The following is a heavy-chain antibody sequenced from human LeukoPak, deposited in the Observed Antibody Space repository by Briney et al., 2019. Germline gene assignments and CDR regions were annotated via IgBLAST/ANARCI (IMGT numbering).Heavy chain of an antibody. V-gene: IGHV4-59*01. J-gene: IGHJ4*02. CDR1: GGSISSYY. Sequence: KASETLSLTCTVSGGSISSYYRSWIRQPPRKGLEWIGYIYYSGSTNYNPSLKSRVTISVDTSKNQFSLKLSSVTAADTAVYYCARAGNYDILTGYQYYFDYWGQGTLVTVSS. CDR3: ARAGNYDILTGYQYYFDY. D-gene: IGHD3-9*01. CDR2: IYYSGST.